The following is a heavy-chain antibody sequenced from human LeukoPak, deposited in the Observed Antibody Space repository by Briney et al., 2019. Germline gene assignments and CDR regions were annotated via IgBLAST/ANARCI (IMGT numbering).Heavy chain of an antibody. CDR3: AKDGDSGSTKGSYYFDY. J-gene: IGHJ4*02. CDR2: ISGSGGST. D-gene: IGHD1-26*01. V-gene: IGHV3-23*01. CDR1: GFTFDDYA. Sequence: TGGSLRLSCAASGFTFDDYAMSWVRQAPGKGLEWVSAISGSGGSTYYADSVKGRFTISRDNSKNTLYLQMNSLRAEDTAVYYCAKDGDSGSTKGSYYFDYWGQGTLVTVSS.